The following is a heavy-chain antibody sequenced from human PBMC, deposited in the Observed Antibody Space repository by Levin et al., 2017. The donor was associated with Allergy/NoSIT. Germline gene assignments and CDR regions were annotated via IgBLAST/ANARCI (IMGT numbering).Heavy chain of an antibody. Sequence: GGSLRLSCAASGFTFSNFWMSWVRQAPGKGLEWVANIKEDGREKSYVDSVKGRFTISRDNAKNSLYLQMNSLIAEDTAVYYCAAISWLAFDYWGQGTPVTVFS. CDR1: GFTFSNFW. CDR2: IKEDGREK. CDR3: AAISWLAFDY. J-gene: IGHJ4*02. V-gene: IGHV3-7*01. D-gene: IGHD6-19*01.